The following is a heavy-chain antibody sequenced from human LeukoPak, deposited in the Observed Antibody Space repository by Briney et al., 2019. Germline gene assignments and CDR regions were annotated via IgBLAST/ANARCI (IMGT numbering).Heavy chain of an antibody. J-gene: IGHJ6*02. CDR1: GFTFTSHW. CDR2: VNEDGSEN. CDR3: ARSHDPGDYVRKKKYYYYKIDV. Sequence: GGSLRLSCAASGFTFTSHWMNWVRRAPGKGLEWVANVNEDGSENNYVDSAKGRFTISRDNAKNSLFLQMNSLRAEDTAVYYCARSHDPGDYVRKKKYYYYKIDVWGQGTTGTV. V-gene: IGHV3-7*05. D-gene: IGHD4-17*01.